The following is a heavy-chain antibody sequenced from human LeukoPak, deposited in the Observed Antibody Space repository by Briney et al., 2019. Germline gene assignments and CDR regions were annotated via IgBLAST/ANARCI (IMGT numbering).Heavy chain of an antibody. V-gene: IGHV1-69*01. CDR1: RGTFSNYA. D-gene: IGHD2-2*01. CDR2: IIPNSGTA. J-gene: IGHJ5*02. CDR3: TRDSRRRYCSSITCYLGWFDP. Sequence: SVKVSCKASRGTFSNYAISWVRQAPGQGLEWMGGIIPNSGTAIYAQKFQGRVAITADESTSTAYMGLSSLRSEDTAVYYCTRDSRRRYCSSITCYLGWFDPWGQGTLVTVSS.